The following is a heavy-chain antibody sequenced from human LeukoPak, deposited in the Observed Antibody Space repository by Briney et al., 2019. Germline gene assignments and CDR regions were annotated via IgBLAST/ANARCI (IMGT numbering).Heavy chain of an antibody. CDR3: ARDPSTYYDFWSGSYFDY. Sequence: ASVKVSCKASGYTFTGYYMHWVRQAPGQGLEWMGRIIPILGIANYAQKFQGRVTITADKSTSTAYMELSSLRSEDTAVYYCARDPSTYYDFWSGSYFDYWGQGTLVTVSS. CDR2: IIPILGIA. V-gene: IGHV1-69*04. J-gene: IGHJ4*02. D-gene: IGHD3-3*01. CDR1: GYTFTGYY.